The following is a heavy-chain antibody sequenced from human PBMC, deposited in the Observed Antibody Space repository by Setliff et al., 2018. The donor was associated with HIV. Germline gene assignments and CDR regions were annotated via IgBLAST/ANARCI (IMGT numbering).Heavy chain of an antibody. V-gene: IGHV4-59*08. CDR1: RGSISAYY. CDR3: ARMESTRPPRGLDL. CDR2: IYYAGAT. J-gene: IGHJ4*02. Sequence: SETLSLTCTVSRGSISAYYWSWIRQPPGGTLEWIGYIYYAGATNYNPSLKSRVIMSVDTSKNQFPLTLTTVTAADTALYYCARMESTRPPRGLDLWGQGALVTVSS. D-gene: IGHD3-3*01.